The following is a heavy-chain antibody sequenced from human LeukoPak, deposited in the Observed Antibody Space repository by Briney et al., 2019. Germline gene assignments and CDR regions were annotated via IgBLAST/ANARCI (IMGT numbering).Heavy chain of an antibody. Sequence: GASVKVSCKASGCTFTSYGISWVRQAPGQGLEWMGWISAYNGNTNYAQKLQGRVTMTTDTSTSTAYMELRSLRSDDTAVYYCARDGLDTVLLWFGELSAGRPDAFDIWGQGTMVTVSS. V-gene: IGHV1-18*01. CDR1: GCTFTSYG. CDR2: ISAYNGNT. D-gene: IGHD3-10*01. CDR3: ARDGLDTVLLWFGELSAGRPDAFDI. J-gene: IGHJ3*02.